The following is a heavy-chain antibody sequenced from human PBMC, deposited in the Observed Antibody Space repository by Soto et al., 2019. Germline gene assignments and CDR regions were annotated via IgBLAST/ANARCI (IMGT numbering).Heavy chain of an antibody. V-gene: IGHV4-61*01. Sequence: SETLSLTCTVSGGSVSSGSYYWSWIRQPPGKGLEWIGYIYYSGSTNYNPSLKSRVTISVDTSKNQFSLKLSSVTAADTAVYYCARILGQRPHERVFDYWGQGTLVTVSS. CDR1: GGSVSSGSYY. CDR3: ARILGQRPHERVFDY. CDR2: IYYSGST. D-gene: IGHD1-1*01. J-gene: IGHJ4*02.